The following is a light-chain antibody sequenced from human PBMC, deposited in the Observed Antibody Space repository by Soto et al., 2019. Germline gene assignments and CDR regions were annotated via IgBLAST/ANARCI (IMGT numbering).Light chain of an antibody. CDR2: EVS. Sequence: QSLLRQPASVSGSPGQSITISCTGTSSDVGGYNYVSWYQQRPGKAPKLMIYEVSNRPSGVSNRFSGSKSGNTASLTISGLQAEDEADYYCSSYTSSSTYVFGTGTKVTVL. CDR3: SSYTSSSTYV. J-gene: IGLJ1*01. CDR1: SSDVGGYNY. V-gene: IGLV2-14*01.